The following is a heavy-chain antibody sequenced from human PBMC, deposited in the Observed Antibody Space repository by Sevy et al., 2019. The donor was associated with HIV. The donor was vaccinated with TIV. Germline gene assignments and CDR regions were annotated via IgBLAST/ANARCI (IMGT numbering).Heavy chain of an antibody. V-gene: IGHV3-49*04. J-gene: IGHJ4*02. CDR1: GFTFGDYC. CDR2: FKSKAHGGTA. D-gene: IGHD1-26*01. CDR3: TRWSGSQSIFDY. Sequence: GESLKISCATSGFTFGDYCMSWVRQAPGKGLEWISFFKSKAHGGTAENAASVKDRFTISRDDSKGIVYLQMNNLETEDTAVYFCTRWSGSQSIFDYWGQGTLVTVSS.